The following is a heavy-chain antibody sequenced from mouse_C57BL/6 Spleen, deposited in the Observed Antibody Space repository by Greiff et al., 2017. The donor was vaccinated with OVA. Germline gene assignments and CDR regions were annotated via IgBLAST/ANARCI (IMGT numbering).Heavy chain of an antibody. J-gene: IGHJ3*01. CDR3: TRRVYPSAWLAY. V-gene: IGHV1-15*01. CDR2: IDPETGGT. Sequence: VQLQQSGAELVRPGASVTLSCKASGYTFTDYEMHWVKQTPVHGLEWIGAIDPETGGTAYNQKFKGKAILTADKSSSTAYMELRSLTSEDSAVYYCTRRVYPSAWLAYWGQGTLVTVSA. CDR1: GYTFTDYE.